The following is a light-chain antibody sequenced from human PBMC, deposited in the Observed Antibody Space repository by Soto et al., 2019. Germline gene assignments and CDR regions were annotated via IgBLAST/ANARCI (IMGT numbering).Light chain of an antibody. Sequence: SYELTQPPSVSLAPGQTARITCEGDNIESLSVHWYQQKPGQAPMVVVYDDTDRPSGLPERLSGSNSGNPATLTISRVEAGDEADYYCQVWDRNSDRVFGGGTKLTVL. CDR2: DDT. V-gene: IGLV3-21*02. J-gene: IGLJ3*02. CDR1: NIESLS. CDR3: QVWDRNSDRV.